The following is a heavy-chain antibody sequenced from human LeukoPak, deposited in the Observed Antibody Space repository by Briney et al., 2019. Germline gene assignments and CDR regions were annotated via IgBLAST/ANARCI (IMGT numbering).Heavy chain of an antibody. Sequence: PGGTLRLSCAASGFTFSSYGMSWVRQAPGKGLEWVSAISGSGGSTYYADSVKGRFTISRDNSKNTLYLQMNSLRAEDTAVYYCAKAPHRLYFDWTRIMHFDYWGQGTLVTVSS. V-gene: IGHV3-23*01. CDR3: AKAPHRLYFDWTRIMHFDY. J-gene: IGHJ4*02. CDR2: ISGSGGST. CDR1: GFTFSSYG. D-gene: IGHD3-9*01.